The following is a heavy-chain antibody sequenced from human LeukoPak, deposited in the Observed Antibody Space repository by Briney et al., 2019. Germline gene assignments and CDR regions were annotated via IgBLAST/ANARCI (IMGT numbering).Heavy chain of an antibody. CDR1: GGSISSSSHY. Sequence: SETLSLTCTVSGGSISSSSHYWGWIRQPPGKGLEWIGYIYYSGSTNYNPSLKSRVTISLDTSKNQFSLKLSSVTAADTAVYYCAREGRAASYYYYMDVWGKGTTVTVSS. D-gene: IGHD5-18*01. CDR3: AREGRAASYYYYMDV. J-gene: IGHJ6*03. CDR2: IYYSGST. V-gene: IGHV4-61*01.